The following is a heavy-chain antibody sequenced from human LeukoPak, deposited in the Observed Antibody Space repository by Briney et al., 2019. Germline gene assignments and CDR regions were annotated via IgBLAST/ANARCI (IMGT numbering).Heavy chain of an antibody. V-gene: IGHV1-8*01. D-gene: IGHD1-14*01. CDR1: GYTFTSYD. CDR2: MNPNSGNT. CDR3: ARAEAPDNWFDP. Sequence: ASVKVSCKASGYTFTSYDINWVRQATGQGLEWMGWMNPNSGNTGYAQKFQGRVNMTRNTSISTAYMELSSLRAEDTAVYYCARAEAPDNWFDPWGQGTLVTVSS. J-gene: IGHJ5*02.